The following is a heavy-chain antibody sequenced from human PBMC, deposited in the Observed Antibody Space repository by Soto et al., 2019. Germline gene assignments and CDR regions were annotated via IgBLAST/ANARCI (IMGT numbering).Heavy chain of an antibody. CDR3: ARESGDGIPGTTYAEYYFDY. CDR2: IYYSGST. D-gene: IGHD1-20*01. J-gene: IGHJ4*02. Sequence: QVQLQESGPGLVKPSQTLSLTCTVSGGSISSGDYYWSWIRQPPGKGLEWIGYIYYSGSTYYNPSRKRRFTISVDTAKNQFALKLSSVTAADTAVYYCARESGDGIPGTTYAEYYFDYWGQGTLVTVSS. V-gene: IGHV4-30-4*01. CDR1: GGSISSGDYY.